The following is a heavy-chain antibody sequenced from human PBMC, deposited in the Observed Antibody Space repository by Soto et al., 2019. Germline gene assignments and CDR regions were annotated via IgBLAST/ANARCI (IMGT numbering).Heavy chain of an antibody. CDR1: GDSISDTRYY. Sequence: PSETLSLTFSVLGDSISDTRYYWGWIRQSPEKGLEWIGSISHDGHAYYNPSLKSRLTLFADTSRNQFSLKMKSVTVADTALYFCARQVYGDYLEGNRLDSWGQGAMVTLHS. CDR2: ISHDGHA. J-gene: IGHJ5*01. D-gene: IGHD4-17*01. CDR3: ARQVYGDYLEGNRLDS. V-gene: IGHV4-39*01.